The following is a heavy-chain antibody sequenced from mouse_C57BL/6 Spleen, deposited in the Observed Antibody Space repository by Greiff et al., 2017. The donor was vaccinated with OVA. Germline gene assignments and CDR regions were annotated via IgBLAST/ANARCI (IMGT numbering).Heavy chain of an antibody. CDR1: GYTFTSYW. V-gene: IGHV1-69*01. CDR2: IDPSDSYT. Sequence: VQLQQPGAELVMPGASVKLSCKASGYTFTSYWMHWVKQRPGQGLEWIGEIDPSDSYTNYNQKFKGKSTLTVDKSSSTAYMQLSSLTSEDSAVYYCARRQGYYDYGDYWGQGTTLTVSS. D-gene: IGHD2-4*01. CDR3: ARRQGYYDYGDY. J-gene: IGHJ2*01.